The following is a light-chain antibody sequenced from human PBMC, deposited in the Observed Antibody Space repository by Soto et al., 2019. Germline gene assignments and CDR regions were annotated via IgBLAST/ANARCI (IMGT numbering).Light chain of an antibody. CDR2: GAS. Sequence: EIVLTQSPGTLSLSPGERATLSCRASQSVNGNYLTWYQQKPGQAPRPLIYGASTRATGTPDRFSGSGSGTVFTLTISRLEPEDFAVYYCQHYGSSFRYTFGQGTKLEIK. V-gene: IGKV3-20*01. CDR1: QSVNGNY. J-gene: IGKJ2*01. CDR3: QHYGSSFRYT.